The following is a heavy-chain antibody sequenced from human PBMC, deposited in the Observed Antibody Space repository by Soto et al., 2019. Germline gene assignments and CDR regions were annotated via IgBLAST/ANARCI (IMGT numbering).Heavy chain of an antibody. CDR2: INPSGGST. V-gene: IGHV1-46*01. CDR3: ARDVGYCSGGSCTTTGFDP. J-gene: IGHJ5*02. CDR1: GYTFTSYY. D-gene: IGHD2-15*01. Sequence: QVQLVQSGAEVKKPGASVKVSCKASGYTFTSYYMHWVRQAPGQGLEWMGIINPSGGSTSYAQKFQGRVTMTRDTSTSTVYMELSSLRSEDTAVYYCARDVGYCSGGSCTTTGFDPWGQGTLVTVSS.